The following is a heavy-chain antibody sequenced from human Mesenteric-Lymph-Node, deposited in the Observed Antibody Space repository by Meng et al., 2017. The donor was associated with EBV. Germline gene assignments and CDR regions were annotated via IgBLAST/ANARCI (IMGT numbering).Heavy chain of an antibody. Sequence: QVALVQSGAEVKKPGASVKVSCEASGYTFTSYAMHWVRQAPGQRLEWMGWINVGNGDTKYSQKFHGRATITRDTSATTAYMELRSLTSEDTAVYYCARDSTGDSRRFDPWGQGTLVTVSS. D-gene: IGHD3-22*01. V-gene: IGHV1-3*01. CDR3: ARDSTGDSRRFDP. CDR2: INVGNGDT. J-gene: IGHJ5*02. CDR1: GYTFTSYA.